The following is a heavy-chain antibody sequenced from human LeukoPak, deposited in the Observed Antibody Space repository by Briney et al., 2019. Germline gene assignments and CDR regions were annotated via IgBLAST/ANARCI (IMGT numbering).Heavy chain of an antibody. Sequence: PGGSLRLSCAASGFTFSSYAMSWVRQAPGKGLEWVSAISGSGGSTYYADSVKGRFTISRDNSKNTLYLQMNSLRAEDTAVYYCEKDLLEDSYGDIYFDYWGQGTLVTVSS. D-gene: IGHD5-18*01. CDR1: GFTFSSYA. J-gene: IGHJ4*02. CDR2: ISGSGGST. V-gene: IGHV3-23*01. CDR3: EKDLLEDSYGDIYFDY.